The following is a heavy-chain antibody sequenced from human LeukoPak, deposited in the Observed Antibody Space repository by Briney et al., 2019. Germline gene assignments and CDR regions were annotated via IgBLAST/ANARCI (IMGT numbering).Heavy chain of an antibody. J-gene: IGHJ4*02. Sequence: PSETLSLTCTVSGDSISSSYWGCIRQPAGKGLEWIGRIHTSGSTYYSPSLKSRVTMSVDTSTNQFSLELSSVTAADTAMYFCARVRLCRGLDYWGQGTLVTVSS. D-gene: IGHD3/OR15-3a*01. CDR2: IHTSGST. CDR1: GDSISSSY. CDR3: ARVRLCRGLDY. V-gene: IGHV4-4*07.